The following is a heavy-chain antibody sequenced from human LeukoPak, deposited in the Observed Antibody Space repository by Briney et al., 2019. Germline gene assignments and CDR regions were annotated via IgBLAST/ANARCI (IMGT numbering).Heavy chain of an antibody. CDR3: AKVGEQQLADY. D-gene: IGHD6-13*01. Sequence: GRSLRLSCAASGFTFSSYGMHWVRQAPGKGLEWVAVISYDGSSKYYADSVKGRFTISRDNSKNTLYLQMNSLRGEDTAVYYCAKVGEQQLADYWGQGTLVTVSS. V-gene: IGHV3-30*18. CDR1: GFTFSSYG. CDR2: ISYDGSSK. J-gene: IGHJ4*02.